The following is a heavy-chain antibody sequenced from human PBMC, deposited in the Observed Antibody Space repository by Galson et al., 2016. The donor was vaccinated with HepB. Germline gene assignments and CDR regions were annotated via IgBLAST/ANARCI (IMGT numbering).Heavy chain of an antibody. V-gene: IGHV4-59*08. CDR3: ARGDSGGWYGFHYGMDV. CDR2: IYYSGST. CDR1: GGSISSHY. Sequence: SETLSLTCTVSGGSISSHYWSWIRQPPGKGLEWIGSIYYSGSTSYSPSLKSPVTISVDTSKKQFSLKLSSVTAADTAEYYCARGDSGGWYGFHYGMDVWGQGTTVTVSS. J-gene: IGHJ6*02. D-gene: IGHD6-19*01.